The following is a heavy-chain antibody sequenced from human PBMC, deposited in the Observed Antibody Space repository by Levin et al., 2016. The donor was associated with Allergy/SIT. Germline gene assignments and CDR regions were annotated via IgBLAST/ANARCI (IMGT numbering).Heavy chain of an antibody. Sequence: ETLSLTCAVYGGSFSGYYWSWIRQPPGKGLEWVSAISGSGGSTYYADSVKGRFTISRDNSKNTLYLQMNSLRAEDTAVYYCAKMDTTGTTRHYYGMDVWGQGTTVTVSS. J-gene: IGHJ6*02. CDR2: ISGSGGST. CDR3: AKMDTTGTTRHYYGMDV. D-gene: IGHD1-1*01. CDR1: GGSFSGYY. V-gene: IGHV3-23*01.